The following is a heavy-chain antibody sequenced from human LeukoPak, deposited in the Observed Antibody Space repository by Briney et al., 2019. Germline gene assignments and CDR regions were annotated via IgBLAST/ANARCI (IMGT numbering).Heavy chain of an antibody. CDR2: IYHSGST. V-gene: IGHV4-30-2*01. Sequence: SETLSLTCAVSGGSISSGGYSWSWIRQPPGKGLEWIGYIYHSGSTYYNPSLKSRVTISVDRSKNQFSLKLSSVTTADTAVYYCARGAEWDSAFDIWGQGTMVTVSS. J-gene: IGHJ3*02. CDR3: ARGAEWDSAFDI. CDR1: GGSISSGGYS. D-gene: IGHD1-26*01.